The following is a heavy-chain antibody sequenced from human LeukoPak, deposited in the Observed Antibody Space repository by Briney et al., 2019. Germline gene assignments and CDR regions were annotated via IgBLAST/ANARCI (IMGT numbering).Heavy chain of an antibody. D-gene: IGHD5-12*01. CDR3: ARDASSGYDPPYYGMDV. V-gene: IGHV3-30*04. CDR2: ISYDGNNK. CDR1: GFTFSHYA. Sequence: GRSLRLSCAASGFTFSHYALHWVRQAPGKGLEWVAVISYDGNNKYYTDSVKGRFTISRDNSKNMLYVQMSSLRAEDTAVYYCARDASSGYDPPYYGMDVWGQGTTVTVSS. J-gene: IGHJ6*02.